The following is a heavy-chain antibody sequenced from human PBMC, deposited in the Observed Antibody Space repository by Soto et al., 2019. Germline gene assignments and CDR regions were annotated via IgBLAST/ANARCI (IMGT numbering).Heavy chain of an antibody. D-gene: IGHD6-13*01. V-gene: IGHV4-4*07. CDR2: INTIENT. Sequence: SETLSLTXTVSGGSISGYWWSWIRQPAGKGLEWIGRINTIENTNYNPSLKSRVIMSVDTPKNQFSLKLYSVTAADTAVYYCARTLTAAGTEDWFDPWGQGTLVT. CDR1: GGSISGYW. CDR3: ARTLTAAGTEDWFDP. J-gene: IGHJ5*02.